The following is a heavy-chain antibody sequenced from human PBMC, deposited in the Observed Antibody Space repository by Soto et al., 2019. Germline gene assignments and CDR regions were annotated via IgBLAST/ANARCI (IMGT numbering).Heavy chain of an antibody. CDR3: ARDTVVPARWGLNWFDP. CDR1: GFTFSSYG. J-gene: IGHJ5*02. CDR2: ILYDGSNK. Sequence: GGSLRLSCAASGFTFSSYGMHWVRQAPGKGLEWVAVILYDGSNKYYADSVKGRFTISRDNSKNTLYLQMNSLRAEDTAVYYCARDTVVPARWGLNWFDPWGQGTLVTVSS. D-gene: IGHD2-2*01. V-gene: IGHV3-33*01.